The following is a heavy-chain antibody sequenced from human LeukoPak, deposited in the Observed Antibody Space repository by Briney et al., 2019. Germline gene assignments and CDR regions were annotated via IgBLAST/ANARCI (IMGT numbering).Heavy chain of an antibody. Sequence: PSETPSLTCTVSGGSISSYYWSWIRQPPGKGLEWIGYIYYSGSTNYNPSLKSRVTISVDTSKNQFSLKLSSVTAADTAVYYCARGDYGDRFDPWGQGTLVTVSS. D-gene: IGHD4-17*01. J-gene: IGHJ5*02. CDR1: GGSISSYY. CDR3: ARGDYGDRFDP. CDR2: IYYSGST. V-gene: IGHV4-59*01.